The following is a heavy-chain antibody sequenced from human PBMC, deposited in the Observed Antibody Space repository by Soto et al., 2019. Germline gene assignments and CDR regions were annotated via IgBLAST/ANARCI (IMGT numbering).Heavy chain of an antibody. CDR1: GYTFTSYG. D-gene: IGHD1-1*01. Sequence: ASVKVSCKASGYTFTSYGISWVRQAPGQGLEWMGWISAYNGNTNYAQKLQGRVTMTTDTSTSTAYMELRSLRAEDTAVYYCVRDPSRGNEWARYVDLWGRGTLVTVS. CDR3: VRDPSRGNEWARYVDL. V-gene: IGHV1-18*01. J-gene: IGHJ2*01. CDR2: ISAYNGNT.